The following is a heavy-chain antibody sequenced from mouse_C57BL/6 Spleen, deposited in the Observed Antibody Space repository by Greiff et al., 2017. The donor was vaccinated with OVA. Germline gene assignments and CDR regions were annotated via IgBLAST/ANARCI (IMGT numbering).Heavy chain of an antibody. CDR2: INYDGSST. CDR3: ARGIYFDY. Sequence: EVKLQESEGGLVQPGSSMKLSCTASGFTFSDYYMAWVRQVPEKGLEWVANINYDGSSTYYLDSLKSRFIISRDNAKNRLYLQMSSLTSEDTATYYCARGIYFDYWGQGTTLTVSS. J-gene: IGHJ2*01. CDR1: GFTFSDYY. V-gene: IGHV5-16*01.